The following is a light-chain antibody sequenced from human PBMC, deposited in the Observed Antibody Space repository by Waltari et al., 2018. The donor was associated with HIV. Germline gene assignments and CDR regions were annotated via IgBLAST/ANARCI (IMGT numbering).Light chain of an antibody. CDR1: QSVLYRSNNKNY. CDR2: WAS. Sequence: DIVMTQSPDSLAVSLGERATINCKSSQSVLYRSNNKNYLAWYQQKPGQPPKLLIYWASTRESGVPDRFSGSGSGTDFTLTISSLQAEDVAVYYCQQHFSTPWTFGQGTKVEIK. V-gene: IGKV4-1*01. CDR3: QQHFSTPWT. J-gene: IGKJ1*01.